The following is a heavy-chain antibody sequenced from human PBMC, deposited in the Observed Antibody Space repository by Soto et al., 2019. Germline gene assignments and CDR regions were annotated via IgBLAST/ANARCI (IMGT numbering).Heavy chain of an antibody. D-gene: IGHD7-27*01. CDR1: GGSISSGEYY. CDR2: IYYSGST. V-gene: IGHV4-30-4*01. J-gene: IGHJ4*02. Sequence: SETLSLTCTVSGGSISSGEYYWSWIRQPPGKGLEWIGYIYYSGSTYYNPSLQSRVTISADTSKNQFSLNLSSVSAADSAVYYCTKGPSGDKVDSWGQGILVTVSS. CDR3: TKGPSGDKVDS.